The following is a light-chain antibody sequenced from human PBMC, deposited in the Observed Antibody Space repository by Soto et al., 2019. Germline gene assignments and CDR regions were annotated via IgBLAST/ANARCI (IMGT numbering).Light chain of an antibody. CDR1: QSVASRN. J-gene: IGKJ2*01. V-gene: IGKV3-20*01. Sequence: EIVLTQSPGTLSVSLGERATLSCRASQSVASRNLAWYQQKRGQAPRLLIYAASKRAAGITDRFSGSGSGTDFTLTISRPEREDFAVYYCQQDGSSPYTFGQGTKLEIK. CDR3: QQDGSSPYT. CDR2: AAS.